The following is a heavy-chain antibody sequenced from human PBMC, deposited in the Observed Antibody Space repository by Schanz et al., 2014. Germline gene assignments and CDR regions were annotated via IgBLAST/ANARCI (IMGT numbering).Heavy chain of an antibody. D-gene: IGHD5-12*01. J-gene: IGHJ5*02. CDR3: AREKGHGYSGFS. Sequence: QVQLVQSGAEVKEPGASVKVSCKASAYTFTGHHMHWVRQAPGQGLEWMGWITKSGDRNYAQKFQGRVTMTRDTSISTAYMELSRLTSDDTAVYYCAREKGHGYSGFSWGQGTQVTVSS. CDR2: ITKSGDR. V-gene: IGHV1-2*02. CDR1: AYTFTGHH.